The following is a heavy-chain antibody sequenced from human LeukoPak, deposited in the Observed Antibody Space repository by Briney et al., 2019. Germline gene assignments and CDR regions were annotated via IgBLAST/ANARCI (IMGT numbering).Heavy chain of an antibody. D-gene: IGHD5-24*01. Sequence: SETLSLTCSVSDGSISRSSYYWGWIRQPPGKGLEWIGIIDYSGTTDYNPSLKSRVTISVDTSKRQFSLKLRYVTAADTAVYYCAREGDGYNYWFDPWGQGTLVTVSS. J-gene: IGHJ5*02. CDR2: IDYSGTT. CDR3: AREGDGYNYWFDP. V-gene: IGHV4-39*07. CDR1: DGSISRSSYY.